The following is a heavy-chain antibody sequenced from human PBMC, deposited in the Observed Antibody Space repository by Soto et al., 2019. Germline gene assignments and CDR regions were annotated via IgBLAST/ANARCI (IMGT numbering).Heavy chain of an antibody. Sequence: PSGTLGLTCAIYNSSLGAFHWAWIRQPPVMGLDWFGALIPGVMTNYDPSLKSRVTFSLDTSKSQFSLHVMSVTAADTAVYYCARSPLSYDYVRQTWREVGDSFDVWGRGTSVT. D-gene: IGHD3-10*02. CDR2: LIPGVMT. J-gene: IGHJ3*01. CDR1: NSSLGAFH. CDR3: ARSPLSYDYVRQTWREVGDSFDV. V-gene: IGHV4-34*12.